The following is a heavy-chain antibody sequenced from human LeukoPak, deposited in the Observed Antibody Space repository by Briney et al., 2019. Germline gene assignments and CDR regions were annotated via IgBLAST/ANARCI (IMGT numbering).Heavy chain of an antibody. CDR2: ISSSSSYI. CDR1: GFTFSSYS. CDR3: TRDPGRCTSTSCYPDY. Sequence: GGSLRLSCAASGFTFSSYSMNWVRQAPGKGLEWVSSISSSSSYIYYADSVKGRFTISRDNAKNSLYLQMNSLRAEDTAVYYCTRDPGRCTSTSCYPDYWGQGTLVTVSS. D-gene: IGHD2-2*01. V-gene: IGHV3-21*01. J-gene: IGHJ4*02.